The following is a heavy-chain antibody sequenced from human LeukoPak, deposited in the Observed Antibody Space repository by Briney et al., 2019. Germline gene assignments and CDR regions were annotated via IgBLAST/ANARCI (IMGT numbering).Heavy chain of an antibody. CDR3: ATGRAPVPAAYGGDYYYYGMDV. J-gene: IGHJ6*02. Sequence: ASVKVSCKVSGYTLTELSMHWVRQAPGKGLEWMGGFDPEDGETIYAQKFQGRVTMTEDTSTDTAYMELSSLRSEDTAVYYCATGRAPVPAAYGGDYYYYGMDVWGQGTTVTVSS. V-gene: IGHV1-24*01. CDR2: FDPEDGET. CDR1: GYTLTELS. D-gene: IGHD2-2*01.